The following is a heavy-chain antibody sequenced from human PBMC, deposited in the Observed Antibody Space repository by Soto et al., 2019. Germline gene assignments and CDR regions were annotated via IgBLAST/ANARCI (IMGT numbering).Heavy chain of an antibody. CDR1: GFTFSSYS. CDR2: ISSSSSYI. CDR3: AREGVEDTVMVTSVTTYVPDAFDI. Sequence: GGSLRLSCAASGFTFSSYSMNWVRQAPGKGLEWVSSISSSSSYIYYADSVKGRFTISRDNAKNSLYLQMNSLRVEDTAVYSCAREGVEDTVMVTSVTTYVPDAFDIWGQGTMVTVSS. J-gene: IGHJ3*02. D-gene: IGHD5-18*01. V-gene: IGHV3-21*01.